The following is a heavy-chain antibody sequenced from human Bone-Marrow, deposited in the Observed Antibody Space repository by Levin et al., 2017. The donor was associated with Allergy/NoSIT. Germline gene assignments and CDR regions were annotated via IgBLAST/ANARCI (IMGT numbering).Heavy chain of an antibody. D-gene: IGHD6-19*01. CDR3: AKLVAGANNPTDY. V-gene: IGHV3-30*18. CDR2: ILYDGSNK. J-gene: IGHJ4*02. Sequence: PGGSLRLSCAASGFTFSIYGMHWVRQAPGKGLEWVAVILYDGSNKYYADSVKGRFTISRDNSKNTLYLQMNSLRAEDTAVYYCAKLVAGANNPTDYWGQGTLVTVSS. CDR1: GFTFSIYG.